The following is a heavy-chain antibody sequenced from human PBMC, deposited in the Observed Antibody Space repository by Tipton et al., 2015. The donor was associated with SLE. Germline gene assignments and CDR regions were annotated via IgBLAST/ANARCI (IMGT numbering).Heavy chain of an antibody. D-gene: IGHD4-23*01. J-gene: IGHJ4*02. Sequence: TLSLTCTVSGDSISTTTSYWGWICQPPGKGLEWIGDIYFSGSAYSTYYNPSLKSRVTISVDKPENHFSLRLSAVTAADTAVYYCARDRGGNSSVYFDYWGQGTLVTVSS. CDR2: IYFSGSAYST. V-gene: IGHV4-39*07. CDR1: GDSISTTTSY. CDR3: ARDRGGNSSVYFDY.